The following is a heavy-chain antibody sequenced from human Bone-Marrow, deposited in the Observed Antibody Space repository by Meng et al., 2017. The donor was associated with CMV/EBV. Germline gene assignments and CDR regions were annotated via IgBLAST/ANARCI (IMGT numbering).Heavy chain of an antibody. CDR2: ISSSSSYT. J-gene: IGHJ4*02. V-gene: IGHV3-11*06. D-gene: IGHD1-26*01. CDR3: ASLSGSYYFDY. Sequence: QVQLGESGGGLVKPGGSMRLSCAASGFTFSDYYMSWIRQAPGKGLEWVSYISSSSSYTNYADSVKGRFTISRDNAKNSLYLQMNSLRAEDTAVYYCASLSGSYYFDYWGQGTLVTVSS. CDR1: GFTFSDYY.